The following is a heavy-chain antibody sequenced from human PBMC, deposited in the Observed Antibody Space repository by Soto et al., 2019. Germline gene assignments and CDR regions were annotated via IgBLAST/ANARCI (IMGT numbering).Heavy chain of an antibody. V-gene: IGHV4-30-2*01. CDR2: IYHSGST. CDR1: GGSISSGGYS. D-gene: IGHD2-2*01. CDR3: ARVPDR. Sequence: SETLSLTCAVSGGSISSGGYSWSWIRQPPGKGMEWIGYIYHSGSTYYNPSLKSRVTISVDRSKNQFSLKLSSVTAADTAVYYCARVPDRWGQGTLVTVSA. J-gene: IGHJ5*02.